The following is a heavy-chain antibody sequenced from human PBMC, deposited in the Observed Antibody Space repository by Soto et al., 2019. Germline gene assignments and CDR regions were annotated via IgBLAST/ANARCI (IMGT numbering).Heavy chain of an antibody. D-gene: IGHD3-22*01. J-gene: IGHJ6*02. CDR2: INHSGST. CDR3: ARKLYYYDSSGYYLGYYYYYGMDV. Sequence: SETLSLTCAVYGGSFSGYYWSWIRQPPGKGLEWIGEINHSGSTNYNPSLKSRVTISVDTSKNQFSLKLSSVTAADTAVYYCARKLYYYDSSGYYLGYYYYYGMDVWGQGTTVTV. V-gene: IGHV4-34*01. CDR1: GGSFSGYY.